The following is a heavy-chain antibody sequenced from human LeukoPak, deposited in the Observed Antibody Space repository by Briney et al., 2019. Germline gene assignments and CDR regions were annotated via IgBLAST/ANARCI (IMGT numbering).Heavy chain of an antibody. D-gene: IGHD1-26*01. CDR3: ARNSGSYYSNPDAFDI. Sequence: GGSLRLSCAASGFTFSSYGMHWVRQAPGKGLEWVAFIRYDGSNKYYADSVKGRFTISRDNAKNSLYLQMNSLRAEDTAVYYCARNSGSYYSNPDAFDIWGQGTMVTVSS. J-gene: IGHJ3*02. CDR1: GFTFSSYG. CDR2: IRYDGSNK. V-gene: IGHV3-30*02.